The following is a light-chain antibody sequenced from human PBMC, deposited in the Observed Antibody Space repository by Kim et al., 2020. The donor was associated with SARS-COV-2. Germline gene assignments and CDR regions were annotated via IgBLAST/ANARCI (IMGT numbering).Light chain of an antibody. CDR1: SLRIYY. Sequence: VALGQTVRITCQGDSLRIYYTPSFPQKPGQAPIVVVYGKNSRPSGIPARFSGSSAGNTASLTITGNQAGDEADYYCNSRDNNDNVLFGGGTRLTVL. CDR2: GKN. J-gene: IGLJ2*01. CDR3: NSRDNNDNVL. V-gene: IGLV3-19*01.